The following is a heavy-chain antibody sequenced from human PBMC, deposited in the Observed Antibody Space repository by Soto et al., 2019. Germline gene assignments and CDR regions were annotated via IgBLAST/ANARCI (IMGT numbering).Heavy chain of an antibody. CDR3: ARFAVFGVVIIGFDY. V-gene: IGHV4-4*02. Sequence: SETLSLTCAVSSGSISSSNWWSWVRQPPGKGLEWIGEIYHSGSTDYNPSLKSRVTISVDKSKNQFSLKLSSVTAADTAVYYCARFAVFGVVIIGFDYWGQGTLVTVSS. CDR2: IYHSGST. D-gene: IGHD3-3*01. CDR1: SGSISSSNW. J-gene: IGHJ4*02.